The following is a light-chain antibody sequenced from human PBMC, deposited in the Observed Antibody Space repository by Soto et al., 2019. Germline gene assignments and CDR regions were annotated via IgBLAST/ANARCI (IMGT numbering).Light chain of an antibody. Sequence: QSALTQPASVSGSPGQSLTLSCTGTSSDVGGYNYVSWYQQHPGKAPKLMIYDVSDRPSGVSNRFSGSKSGNTASLTISGLQAEDEADYYCSSYTSSSTYVVFGGGTKLTVL. CDR1: SSDVGGYNY. J-gene: IGLJ2*01. CDR3: SSYTSSSTYVV. V-gene: IGLV2-14*01. CDR2: DVS.